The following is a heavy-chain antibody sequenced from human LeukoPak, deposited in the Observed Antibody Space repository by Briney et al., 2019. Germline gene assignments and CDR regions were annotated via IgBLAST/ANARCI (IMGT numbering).Heavy chain of an antibody. CDR1: GFTFNYGW. J-gene: IGHJ1*01. V-gene: IGHV3-15*01. CDR2: IKSKTDGGTT. CDR3: TRELWCSSTTCRAAFRL. Sequence: GGSLRLSCAASGFTFNYGWMTWVRQAPGKGLEWVGRIKSKTDGGTTDYAAPVKGRFTLSRDDSKNMVYLQMNSLKTEDTAVYYCTRELWCSSTTCRAAFRLWGQGTLVIVSS. D-gene: IGHD2-2*01.